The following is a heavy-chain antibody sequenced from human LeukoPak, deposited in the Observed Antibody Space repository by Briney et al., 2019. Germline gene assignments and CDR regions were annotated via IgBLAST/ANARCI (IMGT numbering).Heavy chain of an antibody. CDR3: AHRFERGYTYGYGSVPENSFDS. CDR1: GFSLSTSGVG. J-gene: IGHJ4*02. CDR2: IFWDDDR. D-gene: IGHD5-18*01. Sequence: ESGPTLVNPTQTLTLTCTFSGFSLSTSGVGVGWIRQPPGKALEWLALIFWDDDRRYSPSLKNRLTLTEGTSKNHVVFTMTNMDPVDTATYYCAHRFERGYTYGYGSVPENSFDSWGQGTLVTVSS. V-gene: IGHV2-5*02.